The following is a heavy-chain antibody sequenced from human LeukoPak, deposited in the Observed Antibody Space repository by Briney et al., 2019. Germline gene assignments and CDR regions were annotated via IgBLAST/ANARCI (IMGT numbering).Heavy chain of an antibody. V-gene: IGHV4-4*07. Sequence: SETLSLTCSVSGGSISSYYWSWIRQPAGKGLEWIGRIYTSGSTNYNPSLKSRVTISVDRSKNQFSLKLSSVTAADTAVYYCARDAAESSSGAFDIWGQGTMVTVSS. CDR3: ARDAAESSSGAFDI. CDR1: GGSISSYY. CDR2: IYTSGST. D-gene: IGHD6-6*01. J-gene: IGHJ3*02.